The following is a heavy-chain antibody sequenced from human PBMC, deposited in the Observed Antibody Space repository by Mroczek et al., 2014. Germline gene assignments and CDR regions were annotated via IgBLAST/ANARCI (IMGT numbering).Heavy chain of an antibody. CDR3: ARVKGSSGSYYRGWRYFDY. Sequence: QVQLQQWGAGLLKPSETLSLTCAVYGGSFSGYYWSWIRQPPGKGLEWIGEINHSGSTNYNPSLKSRVTISVDTSKNQFSLKLSSVTAADTAVYYCARVKGSSGSYYRGWRYFDYWGQGTLVTVSS. CDR2: INHSGST. V-gene: IGHV4-34*01. CDR1: GGSFSGYY. J-gene: IGHJ4*02. D-gene: IGHD3-10*01.